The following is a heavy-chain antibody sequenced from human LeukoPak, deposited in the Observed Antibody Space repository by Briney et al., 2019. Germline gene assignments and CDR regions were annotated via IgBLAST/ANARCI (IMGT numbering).Heavy chain of an antibody. CDR3: ARRQHSSGGYYFDS. CDR2: IYYSGST. D-gene: IGHD6-19*01. CDR1: GGSISSYY. V-gene: IGHV4-59*08. Sequence: SETLSLTCTVSGGSISSYYWSWIRQPPGKGLEWIGYIYYSGSTNYNPSLKSRVTISVDTSKNQFSLKLSSVTAADTAVCYCARRQHSSGGYYFDSWGQGTLVTVSS. J-gene: IGHJ4*02.